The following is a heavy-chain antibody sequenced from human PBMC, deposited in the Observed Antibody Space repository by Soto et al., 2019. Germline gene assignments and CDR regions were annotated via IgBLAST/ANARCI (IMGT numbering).Heavy chain of an antibody. CDR2: IIPIFGTA. D-gene: IGHD5-18*01. CDR3: AREQRYRYDYGCDY. J-gene: IGHJ4*02. V-gene: IGHV1-69*13. CDR1: GGTFSSYA. Sequence: GASVKVSCKASGGTFSSYAISWVRQAPGQGLEWMGGIIPIFGTANYAQKFQGRVTITADESTSTADMELSILRSEDTAVYYCAREQRYRYDYGCDYRGQGTLVTVAS.